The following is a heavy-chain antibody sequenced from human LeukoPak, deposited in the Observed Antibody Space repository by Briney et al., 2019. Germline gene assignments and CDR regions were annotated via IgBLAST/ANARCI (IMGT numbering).Heavy chain of an antibody. CDR1: GYTFTDYA. J-gene: IGHJ4*02. V-gene: IGHV1-2*04. D-gene: IGHD6-19*01. CDR2: INPDSGGT. CDR3: ARDLGGYNSGWSASAY. Sequence: ASVKVSCKASGYTFTDYAVHWVRQAPGQGLEWMGWINPDSGGTKYAQKFQGWVTMTRDTSMTTVFMELIRLKSDDTAVYYCARDLGGYNSGWSASAYWGQGTLVTVSS.